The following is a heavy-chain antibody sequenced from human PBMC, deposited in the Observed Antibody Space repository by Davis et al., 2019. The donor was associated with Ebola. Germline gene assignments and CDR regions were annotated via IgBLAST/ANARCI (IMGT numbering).Heavy chain of an antibody. CDR2: ISGSGGST. V-gene: IGHV3-23*01. J-gene: IGHJ3*02. Sequence: GESLKISCAASGFTFSSYAMSWVRQAPGKGLEWVSAISGSGGSTYYADSVKGRFTISRDNSKNTLYLQMNSLRAEDTAVYYCAKDFRSPGVEYDAFDIWGQGTMVTVSS. D-gene: IGHD3-3*01. CDR1: GFTFSSYA. CDR3: AKDFRSPGVEYDAFDI.